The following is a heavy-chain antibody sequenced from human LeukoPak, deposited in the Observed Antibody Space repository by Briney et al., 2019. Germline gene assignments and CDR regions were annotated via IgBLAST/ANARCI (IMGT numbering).Heavy chain of an antibody. D-gene: IGHD2-21*01. J-gene: IGHJ4*02. V-gene: IGHV3-30*02. Sequence: GGSLRLSCAASGFTFSGYGMQWVRQAPGKGLEWVAFVRYDSSNKYYADSVKGRFTVSRDNSKNTLYLQMNSLRVEDAAVYYCARAPVTSCRGAYCYPFDYWGQGTLVTVSS. CDR2: VRYDSSNK. CDR1: GFTFSGYG. CDR3: ARAPVTSCRGAYCYPFDY.